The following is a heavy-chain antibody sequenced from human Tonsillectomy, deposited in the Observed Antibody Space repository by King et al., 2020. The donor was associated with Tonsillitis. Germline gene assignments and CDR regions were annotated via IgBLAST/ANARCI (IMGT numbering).Heavy chain of an antibody. CDR3: VKVLRGVTFFDY. D-gene: IGHD3-10*01. J-gene: IGHJ4*02. V-gene: IGHV3-23*04. CDR2: VSSSGSVT. CDR1: GFSFSSYG. Sequence: VQLVESGGGLVQPGGSLRLSCAASGFSFSSYGMSWVRQAPGKGLEWVSSVSSSGSVTYYADSVKGRFTISRDNSNNTLFLQMNSLRAEDTALYYCVKVLRGVTFFDYWGQGTLVTVSS.